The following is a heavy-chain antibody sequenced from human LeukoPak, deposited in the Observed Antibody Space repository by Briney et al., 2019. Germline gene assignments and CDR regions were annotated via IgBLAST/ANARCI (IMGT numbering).Heavy chain of an antibody. D-gene: IGHD3-10*01. CDR2: INHSGST. CDR1: GGSFSGYY. J-gene: IGHJ4*02. V-gene: IGHV4-34*01. Sequence: SETLSLTCAVYGGSFSGYYWSWIRQPPGKGLEWIGEINHSGSTNYNPSLKSRVTISVDTSKNQFSLKLSSVTAADTAVYYCARPKGSGSYYTPRLYYFDYWGQGTLVTVSS. CDR3: ARPKGSGSYYTPRLYYFDY.